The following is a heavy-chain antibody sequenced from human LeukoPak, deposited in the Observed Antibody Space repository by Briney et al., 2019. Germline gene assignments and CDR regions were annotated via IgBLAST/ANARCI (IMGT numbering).Heavy chain of an antibody. CDR3: ARRRYYDGTGYLD. J-gene: IGHJ1*01. CDR2: IYYSGST. Sequence: SETLSLTCTISGDSISSSSYYWDWIRQCPGKGLEWIGTIYYSGSTYYNASLKSRLFISIDTSNNQFSLRLSFVTAADTAVYYCARRRYYDGTGYLDWGQGTLITVSS. D-gene: IGHD3-22*01. CDR1: GDSISSSSYY. V-gene: IGHV4-39*01.